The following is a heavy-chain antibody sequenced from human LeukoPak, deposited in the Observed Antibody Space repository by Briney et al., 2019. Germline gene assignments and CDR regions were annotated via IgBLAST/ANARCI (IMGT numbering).Heavy chain of an antibody. V-gene: IGHV3-7*01. CDR3: ARAISGYSSGCPPTYYYYMDV. D-gene: IGHD6-19*01. CDR2: IKQDGSEK. J-gene: IGHJ6*03. Sequence: GGSLRLSCAASGFTFSSYWMSWVRQAPGKGLEWVANIKQDGSEKNYVDSVKGRFTISRDNAKNSLYLQMNSLRAEDTAVYYCARAISGYSSGCPPTYYYYMDVWGKGTTVTVSS. CDR1: GFTFSSYW.